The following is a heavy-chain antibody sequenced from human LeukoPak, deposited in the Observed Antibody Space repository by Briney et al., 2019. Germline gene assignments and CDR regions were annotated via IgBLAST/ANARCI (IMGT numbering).Heavy chain of an antibody. CDR2: IIPIFGTA. J-gene: IGHJ6*04. D-gene: IGHD2-15*01. Sequence: SVTVSCKASGGTFSSYAISWVRQAPGQGIEWMGGIIPIFGTANYAQKFQGRVTITADESTSTAYMELSSLRSEDTAVYYCASLYCSGGSCYSGYYYGMDVWGKGTTVTASS. CDR1: GGTFSSYA. V-gene: IGHV1-69*01. CDR3: ASLYCSGGSCYSGYYYGMDV.